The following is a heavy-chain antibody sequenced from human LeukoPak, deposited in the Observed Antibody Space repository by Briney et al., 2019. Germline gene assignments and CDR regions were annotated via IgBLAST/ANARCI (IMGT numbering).Heavy chain of an antibody. CDR1: GYTFTGYY. D-gene: IGHD5-12*01. V-gene: IGHV1-2*06. CDR2: INPNSGGT. CDR3: ARERSGYSGYDLTLPHGMDV. J-gene: IGHJ6*02. Sequence: ASVKVSCKASGYTFTGYYMHWVRQAPGQGLEWMGRINPNSGGTNYAQKFQGRVTMTRDTSISTAYMELSRLRSDDTAVYYCARERSGYSGYDLTLPHGMDVWGQGTTVTVSS.